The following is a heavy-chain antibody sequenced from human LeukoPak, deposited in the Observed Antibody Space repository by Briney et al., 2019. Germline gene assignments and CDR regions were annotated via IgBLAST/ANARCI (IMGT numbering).Heavy chain of an antibody. CDR1: GGSISSYY. CDR2: IYYSEST. D-gene: IGHD6-13*01. Sequence: SETLSLTCTVSGGSISSYYWSWIRQPPGKGLEWIGYIYYSESTNYNPSLKSRVTISVDTSKNQFSLKLSSVTAADTAVYYCARAARDPYSSSRRWFDPWGQGTLVTVSS. CDR3: ARAARDPYSSSRRWFDP. J-gene: IGHJ5*02. V-gene: IGHV4-59*01.